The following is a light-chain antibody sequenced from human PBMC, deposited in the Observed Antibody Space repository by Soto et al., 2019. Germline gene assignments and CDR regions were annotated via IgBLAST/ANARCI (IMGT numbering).Light chain of an antibody. CDR3: KQYNNWPWYT. V-gene: IGKV3-15*01. Sequence: EIVMTQSPATLSVSPGERATLSCRASQSVSSNLAWYQQKPGQAPRLLIYGASTRATCIPARFSGSGSGTEFTLTISSLQAEDFAVYYCKQYNNWPWYTFGQGTKLEIK. CDR1: QSVSSN. CDR2: GAS. J-gene: IGKJ2*01.